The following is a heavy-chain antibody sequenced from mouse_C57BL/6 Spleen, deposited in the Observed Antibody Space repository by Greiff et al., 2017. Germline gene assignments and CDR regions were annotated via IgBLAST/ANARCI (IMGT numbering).Heavy chain of an antibody. J-gene: IGHJ1*03. CDR2: IYPGDGDT. Sequence: QVQLQQSGPELVKPGASVKISCKASGYAFSSSWMNWVKQRPGQGLEWIGRIYPGDGDTTYNGKFKGKATLTADKSSSTAYMQLSSLTSEDSAVXFCARCERDWYFDVWGTGTTVTVSS. V-gene: IGHV1-82*01. CDR3: ARCERDWYFDV. CDR1: GYAFSSSW.